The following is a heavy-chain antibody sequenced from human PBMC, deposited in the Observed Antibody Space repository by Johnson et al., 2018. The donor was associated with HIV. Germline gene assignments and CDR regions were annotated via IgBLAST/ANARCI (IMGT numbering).Heavy chain of an antibody. CDR3: ARVGPRSKGGPVDAFDI. CDR1: GFTFDDYG. CDR2: INWNGGST. Sequence: VQLVESGGGVVRPGGSLRLSCAASGFTFDDYGMSWVRQAPGKGLEWVSGINWNGGSTGYADSVKGRFTISRDNAKNTLYLQMNSLRAEDTAVYYCARVGPRSKGGPVDAFDIWGQGTMVTVSS. J-gene: IGHJ3*02. V-gene: IGHV3-20*04. D-gene: IGHD3-16*01.